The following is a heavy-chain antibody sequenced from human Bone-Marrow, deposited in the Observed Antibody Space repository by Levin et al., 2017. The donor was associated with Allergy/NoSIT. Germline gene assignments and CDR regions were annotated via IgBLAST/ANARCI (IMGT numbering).Heavy chain of an antibody. J-gene: IGHJ4*02. Sequence: GGSLRLSCAASGFTFSSYWMSWVRQAPGKGLEWVANIKQDGSEKYYVDSVKGRFTISRDNAKNSLYLQMNSLRAEDTAVYYCARDPSSSLTYYFDYWGQGTLVTVSS. CDR3: ARDPSSSLTYYFDY. CDR2: IKQDGSEK. V-gene: IGHV3-7*01. CDR1: GFTFSSYW. D-gene: IGHD6-13*01.